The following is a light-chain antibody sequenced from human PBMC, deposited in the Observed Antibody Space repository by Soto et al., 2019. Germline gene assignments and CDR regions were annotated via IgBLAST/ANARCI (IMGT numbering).Light chain of an antibody. Sequence: EIVMTQSPATLSGTPGERATLSCRASHRVSSYLAWYQQKPDQAPRLLIYEASTRATGIPARFSGSGSGTEFTLTISSLQSEDFAVYYCQQYNNWPLTFGAGTKVDIK. V-gene: IGKV3-15*01. CDR3: QQYNNWPLT. CDR2: EAS. CDR1: HRVSSY. J-gene: IGKJ4*01.